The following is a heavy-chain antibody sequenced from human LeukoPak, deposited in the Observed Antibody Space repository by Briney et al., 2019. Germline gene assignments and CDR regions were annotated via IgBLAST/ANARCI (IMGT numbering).Heavy chain of an antibody. J-gene: IGHJ6*02. V-gene: IGHV5-10-1*01. D-gene: IGHD6-13*01. CDR1: GYSFTTYW. CDR2: IDPTDSYT. Sequence: GESLRISCKGSGYSFTTYWITWVRQMPGKGLEWMGRIDPTDSYTNYSPSFQGHVTISADKSINTAYLQWSSLKASDTAMYYCARVLAAAGSPNRDYSISYFMDVWSQGTTVTVSS. CDR3: ARVLAAAGSPNRDYSISYFMDV.